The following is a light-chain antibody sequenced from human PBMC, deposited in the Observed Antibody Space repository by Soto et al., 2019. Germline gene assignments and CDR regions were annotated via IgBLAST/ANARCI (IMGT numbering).Light chain of an antibody. CDR2: AAS. V-gene: IGKV3-20*01. J-gene: IGKJ1*01. CDR3: QQYGGPPLT. CDR1: QSVSSGY. Sequence: EIVLTQSPGALSLSPGERAALYCRASQSVSSGYLAWYQQKPGQAPRLLIYAASSRAAGIPDRFSGSGSGTDFTLTISRLEPEDFAVYYCQQYGGPPLTFVQGTKVDIK.